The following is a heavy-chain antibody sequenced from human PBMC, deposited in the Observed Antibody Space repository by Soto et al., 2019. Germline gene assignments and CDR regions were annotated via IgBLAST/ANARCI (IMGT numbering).Heavy chain of an antibody. CDR1: GFTFSNYA. CDR3: AKGFCSGGRCYSGGY. J-gene: IGHJ4*02. Sequence: VQLLESGGGLVQPGESLRLSCAASGFTFSNYAMSWVRQAPGKGLEWVSAIRDSGDRTYYSDSVKGRFTISRDNVENTLYLQMNSLRAEDTAVYYCAKGFCSGGRCYSGGYWGQGTLVTVAS. CDR2: IRDSGDRT. V-gene: IGHV3-23*01. D-gene: IGHD2-15*01.